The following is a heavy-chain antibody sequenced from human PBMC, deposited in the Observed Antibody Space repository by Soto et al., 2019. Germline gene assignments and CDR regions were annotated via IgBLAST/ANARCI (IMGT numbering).Heavy chain of an antibody. CDR2: ISGSGDSA. CDR3: GKERRGSGWSVCNF. D-gene: IGHD6-19*01. J-gene: IGHJ4*02. Sequence: SLRLSCTASGFPFSHYAVNWVRQGPGTRLEWVADISGSGDSARYADSVRGRFTISRDNSRDTLYLQMNSLRVDDTAVYYCGKERRGSGWSVCNFWGQGALVTVSS. CDR1: GFPFSHYA. V-gene: IGHV3-23*01.